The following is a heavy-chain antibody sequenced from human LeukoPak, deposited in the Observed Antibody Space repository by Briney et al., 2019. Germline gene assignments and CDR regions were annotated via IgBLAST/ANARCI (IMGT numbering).Heavy chain of an antibody. Sequence: PGESLKISCKGSGDSFTSYCISWVRQMPGKGLEWMGRIDPSDSYTNYSPSFQGHVTISADKSISTAYLQWSSLKASDTAMYYCARHGATGTTVDYWGQGTLVTVSS. V-gene: IGHV5-10-1*01. CDR2: IDPSDSYT. J-gene: IGHJ4*02. CDR3: ARHGATGTTVDY. D-gene: IGHD1-1*01. CDR1: GDSFTSYC.